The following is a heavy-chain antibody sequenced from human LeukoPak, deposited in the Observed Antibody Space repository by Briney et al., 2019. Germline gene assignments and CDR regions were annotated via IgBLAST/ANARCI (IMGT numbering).Heavy chain of an antibody. CDR3: ARDGRDIVATYCEGMDV. CDR1: GFTFSSYW. D-gene: IGHD5-12*01. V-gene: IGHV3-7*03. J-gene: IGHJ6*04. CDR2: IKQDGSEK. Sequence: PGGSLRLSCAASGFTFSSYWVSWVRQAPGKGLEWVANIKQDGSEKYYVDSVKGRFTISRDNAKNSLYLQMNSLRAEDTAVYYCARDGRDIVATYCEGMDVWGKGTTVTVSS.